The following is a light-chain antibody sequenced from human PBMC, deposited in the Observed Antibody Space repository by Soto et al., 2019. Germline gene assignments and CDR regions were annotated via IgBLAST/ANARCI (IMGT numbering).Light chain of an antibody. V-gene: IGKV1-39*01. CDR1: QDIKNC. CDR2: AAS. J-gene: IGKJ1*01. Sequence: DIQMTQSPSSLSASVGDAVTITCQASQDIKNCLNWYQQKPGKAPKLLIYAASSLQSGVPSRFSGSGSGTDFTLTISSLQPEDFATYYCQQSYSTPWTFGQGTKVDIK. CDR3: QQSYSTPWT.